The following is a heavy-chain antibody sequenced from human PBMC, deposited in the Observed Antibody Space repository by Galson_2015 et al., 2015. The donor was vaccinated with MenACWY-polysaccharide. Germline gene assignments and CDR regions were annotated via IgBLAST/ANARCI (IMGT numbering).Heavy chain of an antibody. Sequence: SLIHSCAASGFTFNSYAKTWVRQAPGKGLEWVSGVTRDGATYYADSVKGRFTISRDNSKNTLYLQMNSLRAEDTALYYCAKSRTIADAFVVWGQGTMVTVSS. V-gene: IGHV3-23*01. CDR1: GFTFNSYA. CDR3: AKSRTIADAFVV. D-gene: IGHD2-2*01. J-gene: IGHJ3*01. CDR2: VTRDGAT.